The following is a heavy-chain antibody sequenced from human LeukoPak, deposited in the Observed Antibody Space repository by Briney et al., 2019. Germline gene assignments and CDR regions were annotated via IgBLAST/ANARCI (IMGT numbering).Heavy chain of an antibody. CDR2: INPNTGGA. CDR3: ARDQGLQTRDY. Sequence: WASVKVSCKASGYTFTAYYLHWVRQAPGQGLEWMGWINPNTGGAKYAQKFQGRLTMTRDTSISTAYMELSRLRSDDTAVYYCARDQGLQTRDYWGQGTLVTVSS. CDR1: GYTFTAYY. V-gene: IGHV1-2*02. D-gene: IGHD4-11*01. J-gene: IGHJ4*02.